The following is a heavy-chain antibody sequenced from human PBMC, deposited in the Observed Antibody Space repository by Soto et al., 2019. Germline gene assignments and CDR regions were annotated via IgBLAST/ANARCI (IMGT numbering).Heavy chain of an antibody. J-gene: IGHJ3*02. CDR2: ISSSSSYI. Sequence: GGSLRLSCAASGFTFSSYSMNWVRQAPGKGLEWVSSISSSSSYIYYADSVKGRFTISRDNAKNSLYLQMNSLRAEDTAVYYCARDKRMGPPSWDAFDIWGQGTMVTVSS. CDR1: GFTFSSYS. CDR3: ARDKRMGPPSWDAFDI. V-gene: IGHV3-21*01.